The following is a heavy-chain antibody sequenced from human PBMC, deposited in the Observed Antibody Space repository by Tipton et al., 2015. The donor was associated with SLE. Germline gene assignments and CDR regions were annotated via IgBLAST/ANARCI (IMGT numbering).Heavy chain of an antibody. CDR1: GGSFSGYY. CDR2: INHSGNT. CDR3: ARASWYSGYYGMDV. D-gene: IGHD6-13*01. J-gene: IGHJ6*02. Sequence: TLSLTCAVYGGSFSGYYWNWIRQPPGKGLEWIGEINHSGNTNHNPSLKSRVTISVDKSKNQISLKASSVTAADTAVYYCARASWYSGYYGMDVWGQGTPVPVSS. V-gene: IGHV4-34*01.